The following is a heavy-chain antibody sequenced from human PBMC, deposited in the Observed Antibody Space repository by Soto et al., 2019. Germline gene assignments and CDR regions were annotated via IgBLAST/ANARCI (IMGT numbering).Heavy chain of an antibody. CDR2: ISGSGGST. CDR1: GFTFSSYA. Sequence: EVQLLESGGGLVQPGGSLRLSCAASGFTFSSYAMSWVRQAPGKGLEWVSAISGSGGSTYYADSVKGRFTISRDNSKNTLYLQMNGQRAEERAVYYCAKITAGYMDVWGKGTTVTVSS. D-gene: IGHD6-13*01. CDR3: AKITAGYMDV. J-gene: IGHJ6*03. V-gene: IGHV3-23*01.